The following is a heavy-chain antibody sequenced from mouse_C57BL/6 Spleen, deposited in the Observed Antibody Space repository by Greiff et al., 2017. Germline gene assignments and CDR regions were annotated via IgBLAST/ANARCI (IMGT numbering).Heavy chain of an antibody. CDR1: GFNIKDYY. V-gene: IGHV14-2*01. Sequence: EVQLQQSGAELVKPGASVKLSCTASGFNIKDYYLHWVKQRTEQGLEWIGRIAPEDGETKYAPKFQGKATITADQSSNTAYLQLSSLTSEDTAVDYCARGSAPHWYFDVWGTGTTVTVSS. CDR2: IAPEDGET. D-gene: IGHD1-1*01. J-gene: IGHJ1*03. CDR3: ARGSAPHWYFDV.